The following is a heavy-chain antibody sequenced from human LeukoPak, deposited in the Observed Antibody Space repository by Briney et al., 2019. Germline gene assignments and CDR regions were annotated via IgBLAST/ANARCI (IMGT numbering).Heavy chain of an antibody. D-gene: IGHD4-17*01. CDR3: ARDQVGGDYEVGYHFDY. V-gene: IGHV3-30*03. J-gene: IGHJ4*02. Sequence: GGSLRLSCAASGFTFSSYWMHWVRQAPGKGLEWVAVISYDGSNKYYADSVKGRFTISRDNSKNTLYLQMNSLRAEDTAVYYCARDQVGGDYEVGYHFDYWGQGTLVTVSS. CDR2: ISYDGSNK. CDR1: GFTFSSYW.